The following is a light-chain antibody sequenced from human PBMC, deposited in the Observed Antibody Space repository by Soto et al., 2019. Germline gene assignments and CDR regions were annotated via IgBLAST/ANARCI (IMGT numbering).Light chain of an antibody. V-gene: IGKV4-1*01. CDR1: QSVLYSSNNKNY. CDR3: QQCFSSPQT. CDR2: WAS. J-gene: IGKJ1*01. Sequence: DIVMTQSPDSLAVSLGERATINCKSSQSVLYSSNNKNYLAWYQQKPGQPPKLLIYWASTRESRVPDRFSGSWSGTDFTLTISSLQAEDVEVYYCQQCFSSPQTFGQGTKVEIK.